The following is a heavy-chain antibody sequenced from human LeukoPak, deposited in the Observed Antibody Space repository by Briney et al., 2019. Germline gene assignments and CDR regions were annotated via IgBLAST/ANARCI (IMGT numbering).Heavy chain of an antibody. J-gene: IGHJ4*02. Sequence: SETLSLTCTVSGGSISSYYWSWIRQPPGKGLEWIGYIYYSGSTNYNPSLKSRVTISVDTPKNQFSLKLSSVTAADTAVYYCARGNIAVAGTGFDYWGQGTLVTVSS. V-gene: IGHV4-59*08. D-gene: IGHD6-19*01. CDR2: IYYSGST. CDR1: GGSISSYY. CDR3: ARGNIAVAGTGFDY.